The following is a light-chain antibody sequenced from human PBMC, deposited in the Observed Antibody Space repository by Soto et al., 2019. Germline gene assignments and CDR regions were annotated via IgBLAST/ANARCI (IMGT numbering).Light chain of an antibody. CDR3: YSYAGNYIFV. CDR2: DVD. CDR1: SSDIGGYNY. J-gene: IGLJ1*01. V-gene: IGLV2-11*01. Sequence: QSALTQPRSVSGSPGQSVTISCTGTSSDIGGYNYVAWYQQHPGEVPKLILFDVDQRPSGVPDRFSGSKSGNTASLTISGLQPEDEAEYHCYSYAGNYIFVFGTGTKLTVL.